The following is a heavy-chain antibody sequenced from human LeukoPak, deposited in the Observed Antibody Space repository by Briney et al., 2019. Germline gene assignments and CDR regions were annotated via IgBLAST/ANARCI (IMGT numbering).Heavy chain of an antibody. J-gene: IGHJ4*02. D-gene: IGHD1-26*01. CDR2: ISGSGGST. Sequence: PGGSLRLSCAASGFTFSDYYMSWVRQAPGKGLEWVSGISGSGGSTYYADSVKGRFTISRDNSKNTLYLQMNSLRAEDTAVYYCAKDRGGNYLFYLDYWGQGTLVTVSS. CDR3: AKDRGGNYLFYLDY. CDR1: GFTFSDYY. V-gene: IGHV3-23*01.